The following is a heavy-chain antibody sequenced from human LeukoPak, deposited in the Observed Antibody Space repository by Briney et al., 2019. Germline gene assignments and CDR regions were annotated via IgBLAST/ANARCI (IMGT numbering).Heavy chain of an antibody. V-gene: IGHV3-53*01. CDR2: IYTDGRT. J-gene: IGHJ4*02. CDR3: ARGNYGDDSYYFDY. CDR1: GLTVSSNY. D-gene: IGHD4-17*01. Sequence: GGSLRLSCAASGLTVSSNYMSWVRQAPGKGLEWVSVIYTDGRTFYAGSVKGRFTISRDSSRNTVYLQMNNLRVEDTAVYFCARGNYGDDSYYFDYWGRGALVTVSS.